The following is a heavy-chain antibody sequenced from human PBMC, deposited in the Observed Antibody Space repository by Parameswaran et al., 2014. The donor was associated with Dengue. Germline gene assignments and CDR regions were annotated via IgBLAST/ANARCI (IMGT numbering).Heavy chain of an antibody. V-gene: IGHV4-38-2*02. CDR3: ARGPRGGGNWYFDL. Sequence: WIRQPPGKGLEWIGSIYHSGSTYYNPSLKSRVTISVDTSKKQFSLNLNSVTAADTGVYYCARGPRGGGNWYFDLWGRGTLVTVSS. CDR2: IYHSGST. J-gene: IGHJ2*01. D-gene: IGHD2-15*01.